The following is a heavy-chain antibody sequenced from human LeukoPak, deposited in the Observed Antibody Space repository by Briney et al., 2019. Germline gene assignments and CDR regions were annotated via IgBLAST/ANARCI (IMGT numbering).Heavy chain of an antibody. CDR1: GFTFSTYN. V-gene: IGHV3-21*01. CDR3: ARDSWSRDGYSYYFDY. CDR2: IATRTDYI. Sequence: GGSLRLSCVASGFTFSTYNMNWARQAPGKGLEWVSSIATRTDYIYYADSVKGRFTISRDNAKNSLYLQMNSLRAEDTAVYYCARDSWSRDGYSYYFDYWGQGTLVTVSS. D-gene: IGHD5-24*01. J-gene: IGHJ4*02.